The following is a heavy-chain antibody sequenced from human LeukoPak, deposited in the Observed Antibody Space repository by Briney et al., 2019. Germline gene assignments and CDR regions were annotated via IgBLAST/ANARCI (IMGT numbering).Heavy chain of an antibody. Sequence: PGGSLRLSCEASGFTFDDYGMSWVRQSPGKGLEWVSAITNWNGGSTGYADSVRGRFTISRDNAKNSLYLQMNSLRAEDTALYYCARCSRSSTDCYSAFDIWGQGTMVTVSS. D-gene: IGHD2-2*02. CDR1: GFTFDDYG. CDR3: ARCSRSSTDCYSAFDI. J-gene: IGHJ3*02. CDR2: ITNWNGGST. V-gene: IGHV3-20*04.